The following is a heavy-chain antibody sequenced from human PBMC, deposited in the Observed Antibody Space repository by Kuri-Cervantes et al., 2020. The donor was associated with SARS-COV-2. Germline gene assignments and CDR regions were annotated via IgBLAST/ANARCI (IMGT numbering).Heavy chain of an antibody. CDR2: IKQDGSEK. CDR3: AREGYCSGGSCYSVYYYYYYGMDV. D-gene: IGHD2-15*01. V-gene: IGHV3-7*01. CDR1: GFTFSSYW. J-gene: IGHJ6*02. Sequence: GESLKISCAASGFTFSSYWMSWVRQAPGKGLEWVANIKQDGSEKYYVDSVKGRFTISRDNAKNSLYLQMNSLRAEDTAVYYCAREGYCSGGSCYSVYYYYYYGMDVWGQGTTVTVSS.